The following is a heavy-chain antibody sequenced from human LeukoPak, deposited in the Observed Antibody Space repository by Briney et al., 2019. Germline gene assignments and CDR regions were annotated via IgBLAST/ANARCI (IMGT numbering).Heavy chain of an antibody. CDR1: GCTFTGYY. D-gene: IGHD5-12*01. CDR2: INPDSGDS. J-gene: IGHJ4*02. V-gene: IGHV1-2*02. Sequence: ASVKVSCKASGCTFTGYYIHWVRQAPGQGLEWMAFINPDSGDSYSAPKFQGRVTMTRDTSISTASMGVRWLTSDDTAVYYCATGVATAFTYWGQGTLVTVSS. CDR3: ATGVATAFTY.